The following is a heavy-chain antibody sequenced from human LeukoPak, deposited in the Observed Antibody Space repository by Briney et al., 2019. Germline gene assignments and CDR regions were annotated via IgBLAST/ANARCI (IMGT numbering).Heavy chain of an antibody. CDR1: GGTFSSYA. CDR2: IVPIFGTA. V-gene: IGHV1-69*01. J-gene: IGHJ5*02. D-gene: IGHD3-3*01. Sequence: SVKVSCKASGGTFSSYAISWVRQAPGQGLEWMGGIVPIFGTANYAQKFQGRVTITADESTRTAYMELSSLRSEDTAVYYCARDEYYDFWSGPNWFDPWGQGTLVTVSS. CDR3: ARDEYYDFWSGPNWFDP.